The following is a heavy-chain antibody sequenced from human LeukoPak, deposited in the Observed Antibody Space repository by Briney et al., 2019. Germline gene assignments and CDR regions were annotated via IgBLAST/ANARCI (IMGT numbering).Heavy chain of an antibody. V-gene: IGHV4-34*01. CDR1: GGSFSGYY. D-gene: IGHD1-26*01. Sequence: SETLSLTCAVYGGSFSGYYWSWIRQPPGKGLEWIGEINHSGSTNYNPSLKSRVTISVDTSKNQFSLKLSSVTAADTAVYYCARCREGRSGAFDIWGQGTMVTVSS. CDR3: ARCREGRSGAFDI. J-gene: IGHJ3*02. CDR2: INHSGST.